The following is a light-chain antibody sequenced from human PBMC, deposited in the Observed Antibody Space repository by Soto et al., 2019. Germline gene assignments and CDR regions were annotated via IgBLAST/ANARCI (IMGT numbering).Light chain of an antibody. CDR3: QKRSDWRYT. V-gene: IGKV3-11*01. Sequence: EIVLTQSPATLSLSPGERATLSCRAGQSISNYLAWYQQKPGQPPKLLIFHASTRATGVPARFSGSGSGTDFTITISSLAPEDFDVYYCQKRSDWRYTFGQGTKLEI. CDR2: HAS. CDR1: QSISNY. J-gene: IGKJ2*01.